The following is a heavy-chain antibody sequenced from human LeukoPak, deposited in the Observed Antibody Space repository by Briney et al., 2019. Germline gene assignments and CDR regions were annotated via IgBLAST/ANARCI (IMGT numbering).Heavy chain of an antibody. J-gene: IGHJ4*02. CDR2: ISGSGGST. D-gene: IGHD1-26*01. CDR3: ANPGVGAPV. Sequence: GGSLKLSCAASGFTFSSYAMSWVRQAPGKGLEWVSAISGSGGSTYYADSVKGRFTITRDNSKNTAYMQMNSLRAEDTAVYYCANPGVGAPVWGQGTLVTVSS. CDR1: GFTFSSYA. V-gene: IGHV3-23*01.